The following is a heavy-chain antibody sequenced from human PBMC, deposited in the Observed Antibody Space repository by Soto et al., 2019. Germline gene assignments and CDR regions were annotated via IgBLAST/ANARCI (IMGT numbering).Heavy chain of an antibody. V-gene: IGHV1-8*02. CDR1: GYTFTDYD. D-gene: IGHD1-20*01. Sequence: QVQLMQSGAEVRKPGASVKVSCKASGYTFTDYDINWVRQATGQGLEWLGWMTPKSGYSGYAQKFQGRVTLTRDTSRGTAYMELSSLTSEETAVYYCPRNLYNTGDFDHWGQGTLVTVSS. CDR3: PRNLYNTGDFDH. J-gene: IGHJ4*02. CDR2: MTPKSGYS.